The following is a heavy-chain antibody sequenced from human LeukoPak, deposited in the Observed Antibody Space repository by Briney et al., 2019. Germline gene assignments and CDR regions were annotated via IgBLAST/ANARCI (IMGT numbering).Heavy chain of an antibody. CDR3: AILLGYYYYMDV. CDR2: MYTSESY. V-gene: IGHV4-4*07. Sequence: SETLSLTCTVSGGSISGYFWTWIRQPAGKGLEWIGRMYTSESYNYNPSLKSRATMSVDTSKNEFSLKLSSVTAADTAMYYCAILLGYYYYMDVWGKGTTVTVPS. D-gene: IGHD7-27*01. J-gene: IGHJ6*03. CDR1: GGSISGYF.